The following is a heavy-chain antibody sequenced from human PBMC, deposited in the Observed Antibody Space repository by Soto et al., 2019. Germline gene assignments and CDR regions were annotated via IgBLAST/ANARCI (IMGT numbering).Heavy chain of an antibody. CDR1: GGSVSSGSYY. CDR3: ARAYSGYDWDLDY. Sequence: QVQLQESGPGLVKPSETLSLTCTVSGGSVSSGSYYWSWIRQPPGKGLEWIGYIYYSGSTNYNPSLKSRVTISVDTSKNQFSLKLSSVTAADTAVYYCARAYSGYDWDLDYWGQGTLVTVSS. V-gene: IGHV4-61*01. CDR2: IYYSGST. J-gene: IGHJ4*02. D-gene: IGHD5-12*01.